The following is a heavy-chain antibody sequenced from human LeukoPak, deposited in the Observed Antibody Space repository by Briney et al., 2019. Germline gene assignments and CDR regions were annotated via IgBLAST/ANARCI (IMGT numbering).Heavy chain of an antibody. CDR1: GFSFSDYV. CDR2: TSSDGNTK. Sequence: GRSLRLSCAASGFSFSDYVMHWVRQAPGKGLEWVAVTSSDGNTKFYADSVKGRFTISRDNSKNTLYLQMNSLRAEDTAVYYCAKPGVIVVVINWFDPWGQGTLVTVSS. CDR3: AKPGVIVVVINWFDP. V-gene: IGHV3-30-3*02. J-gene: IGHJ5*02. D-gene: IGHD3-22*01.